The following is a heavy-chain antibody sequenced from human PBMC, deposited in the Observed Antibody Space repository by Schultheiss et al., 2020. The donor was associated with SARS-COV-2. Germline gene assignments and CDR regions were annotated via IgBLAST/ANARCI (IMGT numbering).Heavy chain of an antibody. D-gene: IGHD2-15*01. V-gene: IGHV5-51*01. CDR3: ARGYCGGGSCYEGEWFDS. Sequence: GESLKISCKGSGYSFTSYWIGWVRQMPGKGLEWMGIIYPGDSETRYSPSFQGQVTISADKSISTAYLQWTSLKASDTAMYYCARGYCGGGSCYEGEWFDSWGQGTLVTVSS. CDR1: GYSFTSYW. CDR2: IYPGDSET. J-gene: IGHJ5*01.